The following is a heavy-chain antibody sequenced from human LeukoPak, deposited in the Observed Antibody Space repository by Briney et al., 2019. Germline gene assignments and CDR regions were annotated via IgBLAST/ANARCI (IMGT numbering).Heavy chain of an antibody. D-gene: IGHD3-22*01. Sequence: SETLSLTCTVSGGSISSYYWSWIRQPPGKGLEWIGYIYYSGSTNYNPSLKSRVTISVDTSKNQFSLKLSSVTAADTAVYYCARMTYYYDSSGYFVPADFDYRGQGTLVTVSS. V-gene: IGHV4-59*01. J-gene: IGHJ4*02. CDR2: IYYSGST. CDR3: ARMTYYYDSSGYFVPADFDY. CDR1: GGSISSYY.